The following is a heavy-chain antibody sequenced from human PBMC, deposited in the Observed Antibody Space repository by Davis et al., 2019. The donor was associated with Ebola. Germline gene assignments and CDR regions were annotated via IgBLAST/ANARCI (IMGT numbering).Heavy chain of an antibody. CDR3: ARDRGYGDYVKYYFDY. J-gene: IGHJ4*02. V-gene: IGHV1-18*01. Sequence: ASVKVSCKASGYTFTSYGISWVRQAPGQGLEWMGWISAYNGNTNYAQKLQGRVTMTTDTSTSTAYMELSRLRSDDTAVYYCARDRGYGDYVKYYFDYWGQGTLVTVSS. CDR2: ISAYNGNT. CDR1: GYTFTSYG. D-gene: IGHD4-17*01.